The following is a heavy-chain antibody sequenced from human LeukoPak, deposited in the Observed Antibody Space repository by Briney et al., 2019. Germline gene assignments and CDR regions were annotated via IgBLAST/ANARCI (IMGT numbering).Heavy chain of an antibody. D-gene: IGHD3-9*01. CDR1: GGTSSSYA. V-gene: IGHV1-69*05. CDR3: ARGSGYFDWLNLDY. Sequence: ASVKVSCKASGGTSSSYAISWVRQAPGQGLEWMGGIIPIFGTANYAQKFQGRVTITTDESTSTAYMELSSLRSEDTAVYYCARGSGYFDWLNLDYWGQGTLVTVSS. J-gene: IGHJ4*02. CDR2: IIPIFGTA.